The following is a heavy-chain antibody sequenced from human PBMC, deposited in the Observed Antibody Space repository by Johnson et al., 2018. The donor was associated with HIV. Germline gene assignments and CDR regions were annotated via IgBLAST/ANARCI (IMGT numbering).Heavy chain of an antibody. V-gene: IGHV3-48*04. CDR1: GFTFSSYA. CDR3: AREGFSGTYFSAFDI. J-gene: IGHJ3*02. CDR2: ISGSSSTI. D-gene: IGHD1-1*01. Sequence: MLLVESGGGVVQPGRSLRLSCAASGFTFSSYAMHWIRQAPGKGLEWISYISGSSSTIYYADSVKGRFTISRDNSKNSLYLQVHSFRVEDTAVYYCAREGFSGTYFSAFDIWGQGTMVTVSS.